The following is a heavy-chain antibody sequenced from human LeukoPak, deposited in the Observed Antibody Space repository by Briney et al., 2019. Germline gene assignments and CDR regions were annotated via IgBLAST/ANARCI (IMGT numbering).Heavy chain of an antibody. V-gene: IGHV4-59*12. CDR1: GGSISSYY. J-gene: IGHJ4*02. CDR3: ARSKLLTYYDILTGYYYLDY. CDR2: IYYSGST. Sequence: PSETLSLTCTVSGGSISSYYWSWIRQPPGKGLEWIGYIYYSGSTNYNPSLKSRVTISVDTSKNQFSLKLSSVTAADTAVYYCARSKLLTYYDILTGYYYLDYWGQGTLVTVSS. D-gene: IGHD3-9*01.